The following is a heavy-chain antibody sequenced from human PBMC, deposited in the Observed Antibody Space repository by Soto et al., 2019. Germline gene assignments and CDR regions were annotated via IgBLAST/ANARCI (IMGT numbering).Heavy chain of an antibody. J-gene: IGHJ5*02. V-gene: IGHV1-69*01. D-gene: IGHD3-10*01. Sequence: QVQLVQSGAEVKKPGSSVKVSCKACGGAFRNYGINWVRQAPGQGLEWMGGIVPLFGTPEYAQKFQGRVTITTDESTSTAYMELSSLRSEDTALYFCARIAMVRGVISGLFDPWGQATLVTVSS. CDR1: GGAFRNYG. CDR3: ARIAMVRGVISGLFDP. CDR2: IVPLFGTP.